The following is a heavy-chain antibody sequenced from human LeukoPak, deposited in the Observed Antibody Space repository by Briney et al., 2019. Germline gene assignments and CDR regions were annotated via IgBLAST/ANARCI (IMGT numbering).Heavy chain of an antibody. CDR2: IYHSGST. D-gene: IGHD6-19*01. V-gene: IGHV4-38-2*02. Sequence: SETLSLTCTVSGYSISSGYYWGWIRQPPGKGLEWIGSIYHSGSTYYNPSLKSRVTISVDTSKNQFSLKLSSVTAADTAVYYCARHWAGYSSGWFRWFDPWGQGTLVTVSS. CDR1: GYSISSGYY. CDR3: ARHWAGYSSGWFRWFDP. J-gene: IGHJ5*02.